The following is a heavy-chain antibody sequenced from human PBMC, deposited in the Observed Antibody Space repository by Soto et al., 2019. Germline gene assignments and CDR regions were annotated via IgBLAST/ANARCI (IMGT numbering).Heavy chain of an antibody. Sequence: GGSLRLSCAASGFTFSSYGMHWVRQAPGKGLEWVAVIWYDGSNKYYADSVKGRFTITRDNSKNTLYLQMTRLRAEDTAVYYCARHVQQLNYYYYGMDVWGQETTLTVSS. CDR3: ARHVQQLNYYYYGMDV. CDR1: GFTFSSYG. V-gene: IGHV3-33*01. D-gene: IGHD6-6*01. CDR2: IWYDGSNK. J-gene: IGHJ6*02.